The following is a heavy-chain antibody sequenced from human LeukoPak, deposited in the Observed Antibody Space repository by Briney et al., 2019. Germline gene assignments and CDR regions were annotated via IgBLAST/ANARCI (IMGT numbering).Heavy chain of an antibody. CDR3: ATVLVGATGH. CDR1: GYTLTELS. Sequence: GASVKVSCKVSGYTLTELSMHWVRQAPGKGLEWMGGFDPEDGETIYAQKFQGRVTVTEDTSTDTAYMELSSLRSEDTAVYYCATVLVGATGHWGQGTLVTVSS. D-gene: IGHD1-26*01. CDR2: FDPEDGET. V-gene: IGHV1-24*01. J-gene: IGHJ4*02.